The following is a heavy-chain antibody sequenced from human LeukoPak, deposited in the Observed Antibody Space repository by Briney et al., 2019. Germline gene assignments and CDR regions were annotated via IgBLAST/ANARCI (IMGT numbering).Heavy chain of an antibody. CDR3: AKELDGSGYYGPDY. V-gene: IGHV3-23*01. CDR2: ISGTGSRT. Sequence: GGSLRLSCAASGFTFSNYAMIWVRQAPGKGLEWTATISGTGSRTYYANSVRGRFSISRDNSRNTLYLQRSSLRVEDTAVYYCAKELDGSGYYGPDYWGRGTLVTVSS. CDR1: GFTFSNYA. D-gene: IGHD3-22*01. J-gene: IGHJ4*02.